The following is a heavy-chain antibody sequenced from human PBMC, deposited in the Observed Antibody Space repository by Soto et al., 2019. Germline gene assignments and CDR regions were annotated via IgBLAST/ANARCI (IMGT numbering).Heavy chain of an antibody. Sequence: SETLSLTCAVNGGSFSGYYWSWIRQPPGKGLEWIGEIYYNRNPNYNPSLKSRVTMSEDTSKNQISLKLISVTAADTAVYYCARANWYSEYWGQGTLVTVSS. CDR2: IYYNRNP. V-gene: IGHV4-34*01. J-gene: IGHJ4*02. CDR1: GGSFSGYY. D-gene: IGHD7-27*01. CDR3: ARANWYSEY.